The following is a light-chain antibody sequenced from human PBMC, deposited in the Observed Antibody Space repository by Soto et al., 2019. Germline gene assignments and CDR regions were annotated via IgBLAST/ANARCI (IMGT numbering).Light chain of an antibody. V-gene: IGLV2-14*01. CDR2: EVS. Sequence: QSALTQPASVSGSPGQSITIPCAGTSSDVGGYNYVSWYQQHAGEAPKLMIYEVSDRPSGVSNRFSGSKSGDTASLTISGLQADDEAYYYCSSFTTDTTMIFGGGTKVTVL. J-gene: IGLJ2*01. CDR1: SSDVGGYNY. CDR3: SSFTTDTTMI.